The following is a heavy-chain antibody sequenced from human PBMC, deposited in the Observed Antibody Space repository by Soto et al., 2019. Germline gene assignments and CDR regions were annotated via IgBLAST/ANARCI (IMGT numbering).Heavy chain of an antibody. CDR2: ISAYNGNT. CDR3: ARDHRGGTDALDI. J-gene: IGHJ3*02. Sequence: QVQLVQSGAEVKKPGASVKVSCKASGYTFTSFGISWVRQAPGQGLEWMGWISAYNGNTNYAENLQGRVTMTTDTSTSTAYMELRSLRSDYTSVYYCARDHRGGTDALDIWGQGTMVTVSS. CDR1: GYTFTSFG. V-gene: IGHV1-18*01. D-gene: IGHD2-15*01.